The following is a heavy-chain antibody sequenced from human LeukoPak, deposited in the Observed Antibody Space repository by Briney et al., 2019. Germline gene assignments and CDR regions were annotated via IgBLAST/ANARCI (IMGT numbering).Heavy chain of an antibody. D-gene: IGHD5-18*01. V-gene: IGHV1-69*13. J-gene: IGHJ4*02. CDR3: ARVGYSYGFDY. CDR2: IIPIFGTA. Sequence: WASVKVPYKASGGTFSSYAISWVRQAPGQGLEWMGGIIPIFGTANYAQKFQGRVTITADESTSTAYMELSSLRSEDTAVYYCARVGYSYGFDYWGQGTLVTVSS. CDR1: GGTFSSYA.